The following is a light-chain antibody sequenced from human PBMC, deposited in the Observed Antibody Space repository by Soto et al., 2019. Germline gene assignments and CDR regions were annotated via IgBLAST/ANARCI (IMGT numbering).Light chain of an antibody. CDR1: QTLSSSF. V-gene: IGKV3-20*01. J-gene: IGKJ1*01. CDR3: HQYAYLGT. CDR2: DTS. Sequence: IVLTQSPGTLSLSPGERATLSCRTSQTLSSSFLAWYQQTPGQAPRLLIYDTSTRAIDIPDRFSGSGSGTEFTLTISRLEPEDFAVYYCHQYAYLGTFGQGTKVEFK.